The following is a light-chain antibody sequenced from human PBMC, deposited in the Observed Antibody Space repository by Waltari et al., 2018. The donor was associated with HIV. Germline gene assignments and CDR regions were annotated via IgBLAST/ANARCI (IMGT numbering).Light chain of an antibody. V-gene: IGLV3-19*01. CDR2: GKN. CDR3: DSRDRSGNHLV. CDR1: SLRSYY. Sequence: SSELTQDPAVSVALGQTVRITCQGDSLRSYYASWYQQKPGQAPVLVLYGKNNRPSGIPDRFSGSSSGNTVSLTITGAQAEDEADYYCDSRDRSGNHLVFGGGTRLTVL. J-gene: IGLJ2*01.